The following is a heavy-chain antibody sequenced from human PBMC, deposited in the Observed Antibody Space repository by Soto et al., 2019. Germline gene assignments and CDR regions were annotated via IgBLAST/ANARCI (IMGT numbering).Heavy chain of an antibody. V-gene: IGHV1-69*02. Sequence: QVQLVQSGAEVKKPGSSVKVSCKASGGTFSSYTISWVRQAPGQGLEWMGRIIPILGIASYAQKFQGRVTITADKSTSTAYMELSSLRSEDTAVYYCARAPEGSGSYYDYYYYGMDVWGQGTTVTVSS. D-gene: IGHD3-10*01. CDR2: IIPILGIA. CDR3: ARAPEGSGSYYDYYYYGMDV. J-gene: IGHJ6*02. CDR1: GGTFSSYT.